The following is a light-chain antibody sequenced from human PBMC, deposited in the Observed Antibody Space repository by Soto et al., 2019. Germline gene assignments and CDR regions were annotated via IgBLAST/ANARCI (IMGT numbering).Light chain of an antibody. CDR3: QQYYGTPWT. Sequence: DIVMTQSPDSLAVSLGERATINCKSSQSVLYSSNNNNYLAWYQQKPGQPPKLLVYWASSRDSGVPDRFSGSGSGTDFTLTIITLQAEDVAVYYCQQYYGTPWTFGQGTKVEIK. CDR1: QSVLYSSNNNNY. V-gene: IGKV4-1*01. J-gene: IGKJ1*01. CDR2: WAS.